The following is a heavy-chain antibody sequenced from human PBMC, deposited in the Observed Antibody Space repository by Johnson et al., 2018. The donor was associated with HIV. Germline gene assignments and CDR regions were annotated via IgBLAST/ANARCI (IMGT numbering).Heavy chain of an antibody. CDR1: GFTFSSYA. CDR2: ISSDGSNK. J-gene: IGHJ3*02. Sequence: VQLVESGGGVVQPGRSLRLSCAASGFTFSSYAMHWVRQAPGKGLEWVAVISSDGSNKYYADSVQGRFTISRDNSKNSLYLQMNSLRAEDTALYYCANIGETYAFDIWGQGTMVTVSS. CDR3: ANIGETYAFDI. V-gene: IGHV3-30*04. D-gene: IGHD4-17*01.